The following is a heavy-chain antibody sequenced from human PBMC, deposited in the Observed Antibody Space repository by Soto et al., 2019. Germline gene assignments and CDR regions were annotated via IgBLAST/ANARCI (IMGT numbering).Heavy chain of an antibody. Sequence: PSETLSLTSTVAGGSIRSYYWSWIRQPPGKGLEWIGDIYNSGSTNYNPSLKSRVTISVDTSKNQFYLKLSSVPAADTAVYYCASPAPLAAAGTLRRKSPWFDPWGQGTLVTVSS. CDR3: ASPAPLAAAGTLRRKSPWFDP. CDR1: GGSIRSYY. J-gene: IGHJ5*02. CDR2: IYNSGST. V-gene: IGHV4-59*01. D-gene: IGHD6-13*01.